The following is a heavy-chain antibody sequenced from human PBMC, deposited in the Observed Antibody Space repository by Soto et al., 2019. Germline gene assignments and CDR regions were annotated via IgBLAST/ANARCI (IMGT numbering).Heavy chain of an antibody. Sequence: ASVKVSCKASGGTFSSYAISWVRQAPGQGLEWMGGIIPMFGTAIYAQKFQGRVTITADESTSKAYMELSSLRSEDTAVFYCARARQYYNDYGWGSPTMTPGEGYGMDVWGQGTTVTVSS. CDR2: IIPMFGTA. D-gene: IGHD3-16*01. CDR3: ARARQYYNDYGWGSPTMTPGEGYGMDV. CDR1: GGTFSSYA. J-gene: IGHJ6*02. V-gene: IGHV1-69*13.